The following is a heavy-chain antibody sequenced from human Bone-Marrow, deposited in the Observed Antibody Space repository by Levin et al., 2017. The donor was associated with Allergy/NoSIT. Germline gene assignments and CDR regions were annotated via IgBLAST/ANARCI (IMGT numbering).Heavy chain of an antibody. Sequence: SQTLSLTCTVSGGSIRSSSYYWGWVRQPPGKGPEWIGNIYYSGSTDYNPSLRSRVTISVDTSKNQFSLKLTSVTAADTAVYYCARRGDGYNFRYWGQGTLVTVSS. CDR3: ARRGDGYNFRY. J-gene: IGHJ4*02. CDR1: GGSIRSSSYY. D-gene: IGHD5-24*01. CDR2: IYYSGST. V-gene: IGHV4-39*01.